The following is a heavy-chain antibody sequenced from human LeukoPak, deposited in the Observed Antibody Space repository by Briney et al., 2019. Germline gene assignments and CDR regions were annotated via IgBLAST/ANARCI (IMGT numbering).Heavy chain of an antibody. CDR2: ISSGGDYT. V-gene: IGHV3-21*05. J-gene: IGHJ4*02. Sequence: GGSLRLSCAASGFTFTTYAISWVRQAPGKGLEWLSYISSGGDYTDYADSVKGRFTISRDNAKNSLYLQMNSLRDEDTAVYYCARANDFATYWGQGTLVTVSS. D-gene: IGHD2-21*02. CDR1: GFTFTTYA. CDR3: ARANDFATY.